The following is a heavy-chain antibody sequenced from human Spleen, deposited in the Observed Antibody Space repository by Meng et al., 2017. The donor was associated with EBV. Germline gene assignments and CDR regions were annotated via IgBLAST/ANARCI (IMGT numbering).Heavy chain of an antibody. V-gene: IGHV4-34*01. J-gene: IGHJ4*02. CDR3: ARLFPSIVSPRLDPFGE. CDR1: GGSFSGYY. CDR2: VHHSGST. D-gene: IGHD5/OR15-5a*01. Sequence: QGRHHRGGPGLLKPSGPLSLTCAVYGGSFSGYYWSWIRQSPGRGLEWIGSVHHSGSTYYSPSFKSRITVSVDTSRNHFSLRLTSVTAADTAVYYCARLFPSIVSPRLDPFGEWGPGTLVTVSS.